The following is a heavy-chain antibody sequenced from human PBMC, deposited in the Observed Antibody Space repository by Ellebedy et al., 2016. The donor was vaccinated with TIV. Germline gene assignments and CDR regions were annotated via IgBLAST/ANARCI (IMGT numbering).Heavy chain of an antibody. CDR2: LYPNAGNT. V-gene: IGHV1-46*01. Sequence: ASVKVSCKASGYTFTNYYIHWVRQAPGQGLEWMGILYPNAGNTNYAQQFQGRVTVTRDTSTSTVYMELSSLRSDDTAVYYCARVGRLFDYWGQGTLVTVSS. D-gene: IGHD3-16*01. J-gene: IGHJ4*02. CDR3: ARVGRLFDY. CDR1: GYTFTNYY.